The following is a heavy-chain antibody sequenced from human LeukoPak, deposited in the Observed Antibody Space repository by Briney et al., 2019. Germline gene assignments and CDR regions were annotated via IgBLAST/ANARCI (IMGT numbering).Heavy chain of an antibody. J-gene: IGHJ4*02. Sequence: QAGGSLRLSCAASGFTFSSYAMSWVRQAPGEGLEWVSAISASGGSTYYADSVKGRFTISRDNSKNTLYVQMNSLRAEDTAVYYCAKDIWYSSWFDYWGQGTRVTVSS. D-gene: IGHD6-13*01. CDR1: GFTFSSYA. CDR2: ISASGGST. CDR3: AKDIWYSSWFDY. V-gene: IGHV3-23*01.